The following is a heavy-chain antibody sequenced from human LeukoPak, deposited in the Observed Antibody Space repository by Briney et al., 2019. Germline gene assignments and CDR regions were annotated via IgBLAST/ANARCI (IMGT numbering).Heavy chain of an antibody. J-gene: IGHJ4*02. Sequence: SETLSLTCTVSGGSISSGGYYWSWIRQHPGKGLEWTGYIYYSGSTYYNPSLKSRVTISVDTSKNQFSLKLSSVTAADTAVYYCARTRYCSSTSCYEAGNYFDYWGQGTLVTVSS. CDR2: IYYSGST. CDR1: GGSISSGGYY. D-gene: IGHD2-2*01. V-gene: IGHV4-31*03. CDR3: ARTRYCSSTSCYEAGNYFDY.